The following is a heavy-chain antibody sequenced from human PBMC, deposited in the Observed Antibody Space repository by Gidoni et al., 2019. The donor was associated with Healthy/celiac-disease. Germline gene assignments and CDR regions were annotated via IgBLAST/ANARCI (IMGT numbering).Heavy chain of an antibody. CDR3: AKDIVVVPADPYYYYYGMDV. Sequence: QVQLVESGGGVVQPGRPLRLSCAASGFTFSSYGLHWVRQAPGKGLEWVAVISYDGSNKYYADSVKGRFTISRDNSKNTLYLQMNSLRAEDTAVYYCAKDIVVVPADPYYYYYGMDVWGQGTTVTVSS. CDR2: ISYDGSNK. V-gene: IGHV3-30*18. D-gene: IGHD2-2*01. J-gene: IGHJ6*02. CDR1: GFTFSSYG.